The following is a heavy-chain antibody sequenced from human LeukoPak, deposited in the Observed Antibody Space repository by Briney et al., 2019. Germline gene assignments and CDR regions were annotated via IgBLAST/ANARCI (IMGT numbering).Heavy chain of an antibody. Sequence: SVKVSCKASGGTFSSYAISWVRQAPGQGLEWMGRIIPILGIANYAQKFQGRVTITADESTSTAYMELSSLRSEDTAVYYCARVGVDWFEGMDVWGQGTTVTVSS. V-gene: IGHV1-69*04. CDR3: ARVGVDWFEGMDV. D-gene: IGHD3-9*01. CDR2: IIPILGIA. CDR1: GGTFSSYA. J-gene: IGHJ6*02.